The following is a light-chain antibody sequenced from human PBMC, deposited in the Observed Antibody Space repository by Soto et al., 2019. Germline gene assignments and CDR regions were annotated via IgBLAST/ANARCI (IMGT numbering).Light chain of an antibody. CDR1: SGDVGAYNY. Sequence: QSALTQPASVSGSPGQSITISCTGTSGDVGAYNYVSWYQQHPGKAPKLMIYDVSNRPSGVSNRFSGSKSGNTAFLTISGLQPEDEADYYCRSYTSTSTRVFGTGTKLTVL. CDR3: RSYTSTSTRV. V-gene: IGLV2-14*01. J-gene: IGLJ1*01. CDR2: DVS.